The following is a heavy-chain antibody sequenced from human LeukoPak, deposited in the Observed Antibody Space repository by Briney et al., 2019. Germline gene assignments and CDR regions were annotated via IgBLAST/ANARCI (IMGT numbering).Heavy chain of an antibody. Sequence: SETLSLTCTVSGGSISSSSYYWGWIRQPPGKGLEWIGSIYYSGSTYYNPSLKSRVTISVDTSKNQFSLKLNSVTAADTAVYYCARSYGGNLQAFDIWGQGTMVTVSS. D-gene: IGHD4/OR15-4a*01. CDR1: GGSISSSSYY. V-gene: IGHV4-39*07. CDR3: ARSYGGNLQAFDI. CDR2: IYYSGST. J-gene: IGHJ3*02.